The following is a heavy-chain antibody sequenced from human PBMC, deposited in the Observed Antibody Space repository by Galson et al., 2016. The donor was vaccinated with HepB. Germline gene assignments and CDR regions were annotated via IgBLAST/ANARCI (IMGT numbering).Heavy chain of an antibody. CDR2: IWFDGSHK. J-gene: IGHJ4*02. CDR1: GFTFTDYG. CDR3: TRVSGGGAYYDFWTPES. V-gene: IGHV3-33*01. D-gene: IGHD3-3*01. Sequence: SLRLSCAASGFTFTDYGMHWVRQAPGKGPEWVAVIWFDGSHKFYADSVRGRFTISRDDSINTVFLHMTRLTVEDTAVYFCTRVSGGGAYYDFWTPESWGQGTLVTVSS.